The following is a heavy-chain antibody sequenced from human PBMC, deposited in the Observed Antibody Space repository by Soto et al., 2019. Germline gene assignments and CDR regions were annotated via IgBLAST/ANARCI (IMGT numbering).Heavy chain of an antibody. CDR2: ISSSTSHT. V-gene: IGHV3-11*05. CDR1: GFTFSDYY. J-gene: IGHJ4*02. Sequence: QVQLVESGGGLVKPGGSLRLSCAVSGFTFSDYYMTWIRQAPGKGREWVSYISSSTSHTNYADSVKGRFTIARDNAKNSLLLQMNSLRAEDTAVYYCARGRGAAADYFDFWGQGTLVTVSS. CDR3: ARGRGAAADYFDF. D-gene: IGHD6-13*01.